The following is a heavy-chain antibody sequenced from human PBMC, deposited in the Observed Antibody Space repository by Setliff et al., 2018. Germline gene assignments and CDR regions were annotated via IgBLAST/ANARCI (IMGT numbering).Heavy chain of an antibody. D-gene: IGHD1-26*01. CDR2: IISDGTYT. CDR3: ASARQKVGFDY. CDR1: GFTFRTYW. Sequence: GGSLRLSCTASGFTFRTYWMHWVRQAPGKGLVWVSRIISDGTYTNYADSVKGRFTVSGDNAKNTLYLEMNSLRVDDTATYYCASARQKVGFDYWGQGALVTVSS. V-gene: IGHV3-74*01. J-gene: IGHJ4*02.